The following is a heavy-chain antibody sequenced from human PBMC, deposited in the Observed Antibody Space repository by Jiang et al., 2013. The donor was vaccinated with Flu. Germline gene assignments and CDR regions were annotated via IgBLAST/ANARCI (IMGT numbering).Heavy chain of an antibody. CDR2: IYTSGST. V-gene: IGHV4-61*02. D-gene: IGHD2-15*01. CDR1: GGSISSGSYY. CDR3: ARWGSGGIAGWFDP. Sequence: GSGLVKPSQTLSLTCTVSGGSISSGSYYWSWIRQPAGKGLEWIGRIYTSGSTNYNPSLKSRVTISVDTSKNQFSLKLSSVTAADTAVYYCARWGSGGIAGWFDPWGQGNPGHRLL. J-gene: IGHJ5*02.